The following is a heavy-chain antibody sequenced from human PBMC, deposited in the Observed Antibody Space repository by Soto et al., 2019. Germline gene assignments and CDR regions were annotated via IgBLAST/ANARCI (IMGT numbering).Heavy chain of an antibody. CDR2: IIPILGIA. D-gene: IGHD3-3*01. CDR1: GGTFSSYT. Sequence: QVQLVQSGAEVKKPGSSVKVSCKASGGTFSSYTISWVRQAPGQGLEWMGRIIPILGIANYAQKFQGRVTITADKSTSTAYMELSSLRSEDTAVYYCATHYEFWSGYQNFDYWGQGTLVTVSS. V-gene: IGHV1-69*02. CDR3: ATHYEFWSGYQNFDY. J-gene: IGHJ4*02.